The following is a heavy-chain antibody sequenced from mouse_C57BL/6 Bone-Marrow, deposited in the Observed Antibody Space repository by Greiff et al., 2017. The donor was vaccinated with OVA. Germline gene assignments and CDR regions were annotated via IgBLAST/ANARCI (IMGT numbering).Heavy chain of an antibody. Sequence: VQLQQPGAELVMPGASVKLSCKASGYTFTSYWMHWVKQRPGQGLEWIGEIDPSDSYTNYNQKFKGKSTLTVDKSSSTAYMQLSSLTSEDSAVYYCARYTTVVASDYRGQGTTLTVSS. CDR1: GYTFTSYW. D-gene: IGHD1-1*01. CDR2: IDPSDSYT. V-gene: IGHV1-69*01. CDR3: ARYTTVVASDY. J-gene: IGHJ2*01.